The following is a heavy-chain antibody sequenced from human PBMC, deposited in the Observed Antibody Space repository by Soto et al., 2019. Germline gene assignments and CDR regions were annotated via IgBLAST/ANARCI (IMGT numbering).Heavy chain of an antibody. J-gene: IGHJ6*02. CDR2: IDGGTGQT. CDR3: ARGKGMEENYYYYGLDI. CDR1: GYTFSTYA. V-gene: IGHV1-3*01. D-gene: IGHD1-1*01. Sequence: SVNVSCKASGYTFSTYAMHWVRQAPGQSLEWMGWIDGGTGQTRYSQRFQDRVTITRDTPASTANMELTSLTSEDTAVYYCARGKGMEENYYYYGLDIWGQGTTVTVSS.